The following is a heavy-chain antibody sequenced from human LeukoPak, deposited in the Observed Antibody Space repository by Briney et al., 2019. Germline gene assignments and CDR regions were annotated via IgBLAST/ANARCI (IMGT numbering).Heavy chain of an antibody. D-gene: IGHD6-13*01. V-gene: IGHV3-48*03. CDR3: ARDESSRYFDN. Sequence: GGSLRLSCAASGFTFKSYEMNWVRQAPGKGLEWLSYISGGGSTIYYADSVKGRFTISRDNAKSSLYLHLSSLSAEDTAVYYCARDESSRYFDNWGQGTLVTVSS. J-gene: IGHJ4*02. CDR2: ISGGGSTI. CDR1: GFTFKSYE.